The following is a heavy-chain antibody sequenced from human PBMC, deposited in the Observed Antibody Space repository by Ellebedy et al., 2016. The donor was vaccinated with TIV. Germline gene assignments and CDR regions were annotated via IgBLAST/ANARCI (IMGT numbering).Heavy chain of an antibody. CDR2: IGSSSSSI. J-gene: IGHJ5*02. CDR3: ARDLRGPSYSNSWTFDP. CDR1: GFTFSSYS. Sequence: GGSLRLSCVGYGFTFSSYSMNWVRQAPGKGLEWVSYIGSSSSSIYYADSVKGRFTISRDNVKNSLYLQMNSLRAEDTAVYYCARDLRGPSYSNSWTFDPWGQGTLVTVSS. D-gene: IGHD6-13*01. V-gene: IGHV3-48*01.